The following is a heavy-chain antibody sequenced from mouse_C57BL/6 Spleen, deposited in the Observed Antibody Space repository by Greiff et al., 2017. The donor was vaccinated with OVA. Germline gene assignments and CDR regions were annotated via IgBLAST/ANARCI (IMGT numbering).Heavy chain of an antibody. CDR2: IRNKANGYTT. Sequence: EVKLMESGGGLVQPGGSLSLSCAASGFTFTDYYMSWVRQPPGKALEWLGFIRNKANGYTTEYSASVKGRFTISRDNSQSILYLQLDALRAEDSATYYCARYGANYFDYWGQGTTLTVSS. D-gene: IGHD3-1*01. CDR3: ARYGANYFDY. J-gene: IGHJ2*01. CDR1: GFTFTDYY. V-gene: IGHV7-3*01.